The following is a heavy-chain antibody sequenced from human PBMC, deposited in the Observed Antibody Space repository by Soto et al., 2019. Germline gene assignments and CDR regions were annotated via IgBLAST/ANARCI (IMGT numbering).Heavy chain of an antibody. CDR1: GYTFTSYG. V-gene: IGHV1-18*01. CDR2: ISAYNGNT. J-gene: IGHJ4*02. CDR3: ATEPSIAVAGNY. D-gene: IGHD6-19*01. Sequence: AASVKVSCKASGYTFTSYGISWVRQAPGQGLEWMGWISAYNGNTNYAQKLQGRVTMTTDTSTSTAYMELRSLRSDDTAVYYCATEPSIAVAGNYWGQGTLVTVSS.